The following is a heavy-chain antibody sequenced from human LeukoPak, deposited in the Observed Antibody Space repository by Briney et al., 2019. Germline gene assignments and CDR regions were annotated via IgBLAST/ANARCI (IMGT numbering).Heavy chain of an antibody. CDR1: GDSISTDY. J-gene: IGHJ4*02. D-gene: IGHD2-21*01. CDR2: INYSGSS. Sequence: HSETLSLTCIVSGDSISTDYWSWIRQSPGKGLEWIGYINYSGSSEYNPSLKSRITISVDRSKNEISLKMRSVTAADTAVYYCARLDCISDTCYNYWALGALVTVS. V-gene: IGHV4-59*08. CDR3: ARLDCISDTCYNY.